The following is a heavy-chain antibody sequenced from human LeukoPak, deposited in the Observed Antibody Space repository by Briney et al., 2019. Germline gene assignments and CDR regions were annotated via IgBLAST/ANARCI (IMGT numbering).Heavy chain of an antibody. Sequence: SETLSLTCTVSGGSISNYYWSWIRQPPGKGLEWIGYIYYSESTNYNPSLKSRVTISVDTSKNQFSLKLSSVTAADTAVYYCARRVDTAMVYAFDIWGQGTMVTVSS. CDR2: IYYSEST. V-gene: IGHV4-59*08. J-gene: IGHJ3*02. D-gene: IGHD5-18*01. CDR1: GGSISNYY. CDR3: ARRVDTAMVYAFDI.